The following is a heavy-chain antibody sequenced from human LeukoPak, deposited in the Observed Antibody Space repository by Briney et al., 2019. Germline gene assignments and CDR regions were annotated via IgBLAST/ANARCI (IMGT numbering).Heavy chain of an antibody. D-gene: IGHD6-13*01. CDR3: AKRGIAAAASFDY. CDR2: IKQDGSEK. Sequence: GGSLRLSCAASGFTFSSYWMSWARQAPGKGLEWVANIKQDGSEKYYVDSVKGRFTISRDNAKNSLFLQMNSLRAEDTAVYYCAKRGIAAAASFDYWGQGTLVTVSS. J-gene: IGHJ4*02. V-gene: IGHV3-7*01. CDR1: GFTFSSYW.